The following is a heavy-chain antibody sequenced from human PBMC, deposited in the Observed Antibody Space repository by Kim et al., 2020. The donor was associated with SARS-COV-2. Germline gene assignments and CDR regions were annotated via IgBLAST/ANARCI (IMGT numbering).Heavy chain of an antibody. D-gene: IGHD1-1*01. V-gene: IGHV3-74*01. CDR1: GFTLGHYW. CDR3: GSLGKLWADTGRG. CDR2: INPDGSTT. J-gene: IGHJ4*02. Sequence: GGSLRLSCAASGFTLGHYWMHWVRQAPGKGLEWVSRINPDGSTTTYADSVMGRFTISRDNAKNTLSLQMNSLRTEDTAVYYCGSLGKLWADTGRGWGQGT.